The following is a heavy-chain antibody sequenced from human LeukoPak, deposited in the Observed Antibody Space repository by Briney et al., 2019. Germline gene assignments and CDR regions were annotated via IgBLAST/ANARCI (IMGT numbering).Heavy chain of an antibody. Sequence: SSETLSLTCTVSGGSISSYYWSWIRQPPGKGLEWIGYIYYSGSTNYNPPLKSRVTISVDTSKNQFSLKLSSVTAADTAVYYCARVGWLPYFDYWGQGTLVTVSS. CDR3: ARVGWLPYFDY. V-gene: IGHV4-59*01. CDR2: IYYSGST. D-gene: IGHD3-22*01. CDR1: GGSISSYY. J-gene: IGHJ4*02.